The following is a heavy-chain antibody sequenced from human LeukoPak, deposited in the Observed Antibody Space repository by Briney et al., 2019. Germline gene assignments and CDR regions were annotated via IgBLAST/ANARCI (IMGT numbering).Heavy chain of an antibody. V-gene: IGHV3-21*01. CDR1: GFTFSSYS. J-gene: IGHJ5*02. CDR2: ISSSSSYI. Sequence: GGSLRLSCAASGFTFSSYSMNWVRQAPGKGLEWVSSISSSSSYIYYADSVKGRFTISRDNAKDSLYLQMNSLRAEDTAVYYCARDADPIGDFWSGYYYGWFDPWGQGTLVTVSS. D-gene: IGHD3-3*01. CDR3: ARDADPIGDFWSGYYYGWFDP.